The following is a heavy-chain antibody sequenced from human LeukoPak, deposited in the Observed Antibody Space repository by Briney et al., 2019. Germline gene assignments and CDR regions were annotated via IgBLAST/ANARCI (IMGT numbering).Heavy chain of an antibody. CDR1: GGSISSYY. Sequence: ASETLSLTCTVPGGSISSYYWSWIRQPPGKGLEWIGYIYYSGSTNYNPSLKSRVTISVDTSKNQFSLKLSSVTAADTAVYYCARGANWFDPWGQGTLVTVSS. CDR3: ARGANWFDP. CDR2: IYYSGST. J-gene: IGHJ5*02. V-gene: IGHV4-59*01.